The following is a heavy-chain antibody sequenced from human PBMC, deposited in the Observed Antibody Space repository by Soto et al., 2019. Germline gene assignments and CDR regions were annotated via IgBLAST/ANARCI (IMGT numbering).Heavy chain of an antibody. V-gene: IGHV3-23*01. D-gene: IGHD2-15*01. CDR1: GFTFSSYA. CDR2: ISGSGGST. Sequence: GGSMGLSCAASGFTFSSYAMSWVRQAPGKGLEWVSAISGSGGSTYYADSVKGRFTISRDNSKNTLYLQMNSLRAEDTAVYYCAKTLYCSGGSCYSMGGGMDVWGQGTTVTVSS. CDR3: AKTLYCSGGSCYSMGGGMDV. J-gene: IGHJ6*02.